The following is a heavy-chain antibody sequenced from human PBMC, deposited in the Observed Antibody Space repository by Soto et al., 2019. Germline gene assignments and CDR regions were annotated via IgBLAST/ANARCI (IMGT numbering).Heavy chain of an antibody. D-gene: IGHD2-15*01. CDR3: ARHSLDCKGGSCYDYWFDP. V-gene: IGHV5-10-1*01. CDR1: GYSFTSYW. CDR2: IDPSDSYT. J-gene: IGHJ5*02. Sequence: GESLKISCKGSGYSFTSYWISWVRQMPGKGLEWMGRIDPSDSYTNYSPSFQGHVTISADKSISTAYLQWSSLKASDTAMYYCARHSLDCKGGSCYDYWFDPWGQGTLVTVSS.